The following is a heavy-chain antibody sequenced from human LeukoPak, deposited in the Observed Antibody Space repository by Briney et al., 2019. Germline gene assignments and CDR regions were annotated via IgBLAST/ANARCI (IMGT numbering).Heavy chain of an antibody. D-gene: IGHD2-21*01. V-gene: IGHV3-21*04. CDR3: ARLVNYYFDS. CDR2: ISGSSSYI. J-gene: IGHJ4*02. CDR1: GFTFTTYS. Sequence: GGSLRLSCAASGFTFTTYSMNWVRQAPGKGLEWVSFISGSSSYIYYADSVKGRFTISRDNAKNSLYLQMNSLRAEDTAVYYCARLVNYYFDSWGQGTLVTVSS.